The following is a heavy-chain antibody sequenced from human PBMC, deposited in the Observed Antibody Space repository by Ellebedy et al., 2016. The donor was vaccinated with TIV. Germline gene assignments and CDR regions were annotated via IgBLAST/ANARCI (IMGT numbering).Heavy chain of an antibody. Sequence: ASVKVSXKASGYTFTGYYMHWVRQAPGQGLEWMGWINPNSGGTNYAQKFQGRVTMTRDTSISTAYMELSRLRSDDTAVYYCAREYCSSTSCYVSWFDPWGQGTLVTVSS. CDR3: AREYCSSTSCYVSWFDP. CDR2: INPNSGGT. J-gene: IGHJ5*02. D-gene: IGHD2-2*01. V-gene: IGHV1-2*02. CDR1: GYTFTGYY.